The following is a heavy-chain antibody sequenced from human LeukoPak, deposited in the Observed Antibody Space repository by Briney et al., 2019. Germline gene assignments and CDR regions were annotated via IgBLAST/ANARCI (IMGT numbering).Heavy chain of an antibody. CDR2: INHSGST. CDR1: GGSFSGYY. D-gene: IGHD3-3*01. V-gene: IGHV4-34*01. J-gene: IGHJ5*02. CDR3: ARGPPTIFGVVIVRGWFDP. Sequence: PSETLSLTCAVYGGSFSGYYWSWIRQPPGKGLEWIWEINHSGSTNYNPSLKSRVTISVDTSKNQFSLKLSSVTAADTAVYYCARGPPTIFGVVIVRGWFDPWGQGTLVTVSS.